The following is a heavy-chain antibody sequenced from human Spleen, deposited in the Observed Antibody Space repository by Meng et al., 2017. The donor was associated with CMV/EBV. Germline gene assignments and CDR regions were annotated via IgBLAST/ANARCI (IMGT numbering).Heavy chain of an antibody. D-gene: IGHD2-2*01. V-gene: IGHV5-51*01. CDR2: IYAGDSDT. Sequence: KVSCQGSGYSFASYWVAWVRQMPGKGLEWMGSIYAGDSDTRYSPSFQGQVIISADKSINTAYLQRSSLKASDTAIYYCARHDSSSRYYGLDVWGQGTRVTVSS. CDR3: ARHDSSSRYYGLDV. CDR1: GYSFASYW. J-gene: IGHJ6*02.